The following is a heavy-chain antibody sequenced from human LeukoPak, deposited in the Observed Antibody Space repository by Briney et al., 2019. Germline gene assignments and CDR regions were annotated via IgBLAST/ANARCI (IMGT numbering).Heavy chain of an antibody. CDR1: GGSISSGGYY. J-gene: IGHJ5*02. CDR2: IYYSGST. Sequence: PSQTLSLTCTVSGGSISSGGYYWSWIRQHSGKGLEWIGYIYYSGSTYYNPSLKSRVTISVDTSKNQFSLKLSSVTAADTAVYYCAREVVTPTHNWFDPWGQGTLVTVSS. D-gene: IGHD3-22*01. V-gene: IGHV4-31*03. CDR3: AREVVTPTHNWFDP.